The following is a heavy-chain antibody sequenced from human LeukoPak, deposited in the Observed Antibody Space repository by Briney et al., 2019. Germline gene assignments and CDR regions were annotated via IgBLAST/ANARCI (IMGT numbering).Heavy chain of an antibody. D-gene: IGHD6-19*01. CDR1: GYTFTSYD. Sequence: ASVKVSCKASGYTFTSYDINWVRQATGQGLEWMGWMNPNSGNTGYAQKFQGRVTITRNTSISTAYMEPSSLRSEHTRVYYCATSYPSSGGHWFDPWGEGNLVTVSS. CDR3: ATSYPSSGGHWFDP. V-gene: IGHV1-8*03. J-gene: IGHJ5*02. CDR2: MNPNSGNT.